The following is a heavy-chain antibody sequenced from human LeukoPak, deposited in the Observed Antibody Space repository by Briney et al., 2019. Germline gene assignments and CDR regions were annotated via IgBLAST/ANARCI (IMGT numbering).Heavy chain of an antibody. CDR1: GGSISSYY. CDR3: ARHVGSGWEYFQH. CDR2: IYYSGST. J-gene: IGHJ1*01. V-gene: IGHV4-59*08. Sequence: PSETLSLTCTVSGGSISSYYWSWIRQPPGKGLEWIGYIYYSGSTNYNPSLKSRATISVDTSKNQFSLKLSSVTAADTAVYYCARHVGSGWEYFQHWGQGTLVTVSS. D-gene: IGHD6-19*01.